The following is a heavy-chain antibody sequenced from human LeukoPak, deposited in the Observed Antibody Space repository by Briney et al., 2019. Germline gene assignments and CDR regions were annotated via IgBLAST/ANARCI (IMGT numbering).Heavy chain of an antibody. CDR3: AKDEAVPGGFDY. CDR2: ISGSGGST. CDR1: GFTFSSYA. Sequence: DPGGSLRLSCAASGFTFSSYAMSWVRQAPGKGLEWVSAISGSGGSTYYADSVKGRFTISRDSSKNTLYLQMNSLRAEDTAVYYCAKDEAVPGGFDYWGQGTLVTVSS. D-gene: IGHD2-15*01. J-gene: IGHJ4*02. V-gene: IGHV3-23*01.